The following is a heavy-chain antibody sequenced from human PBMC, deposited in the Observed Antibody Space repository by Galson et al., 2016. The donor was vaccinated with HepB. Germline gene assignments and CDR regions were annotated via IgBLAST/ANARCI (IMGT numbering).Heavy chain of an antibody. CDR3: ARGMNFYYYGLAV. CDR2: INVDGNEK. V-gene: IGHV3-7*01. CDR1: KFSFTSFW. Sequence: SLRLSCAASKFSFTSFWMTWVRQAPGKGLEWLANINVDGNEKCYVDSVEGRFTISRDNAKNSVYLQMNALRGEDTAVYYCARGMNFYYYGLAVWGQGTSVTVSS. J-gene: IGHJ6*02.